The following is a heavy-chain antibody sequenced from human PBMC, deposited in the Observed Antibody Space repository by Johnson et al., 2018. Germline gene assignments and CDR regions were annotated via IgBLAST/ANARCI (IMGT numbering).Heavy chain of an antibody. J-gene: IGHJ6*02. CDR2: INQDEREK. CDR1: GFRISSYW. V-gene: IGHV3-7*01. Sequence: VQLVQSGGGLVQPGGSLRLSCVVSGFRISSYWMSWVRQGPGKGLEWVANINQDEREKYYVGSVKGRFTISRDNAKNSLYLQMNSLRAEDTAVYYCARVRVVDYYGMDVWGQGTTVTVSS. CDR3: ARVRVVDYYGMDV. D-gene: IGHD2-15*01.